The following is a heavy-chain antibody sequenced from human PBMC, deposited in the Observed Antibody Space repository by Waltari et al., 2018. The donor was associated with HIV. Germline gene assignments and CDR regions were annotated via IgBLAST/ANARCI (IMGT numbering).Heavy chain of an antibody. J-gene: IGHJ4*02. D-gene: IGHD3-16*01. V-gene: IGHV1-2*02. Sequence: QVQLVQSGAEVKKPGASVKVSCKASGYTFTGYYMHWVRQAPGQGLEWMGWTNPNGGGTNDAQKFQGRVTMTRDTSISAAYMELSRRRSDDTAVYYCARDEAQVLRAMGYWGQGTLVTVSS. CDR2: TNPNGGGT. CDR1: GYTFTGYY. CDR3: ARDEAQVLRAMGY.